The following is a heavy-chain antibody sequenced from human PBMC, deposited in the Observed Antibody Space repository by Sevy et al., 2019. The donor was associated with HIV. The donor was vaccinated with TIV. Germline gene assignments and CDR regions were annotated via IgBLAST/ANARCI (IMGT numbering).Heavy chain of an antibody. V-gene: IGHV1-58*01. Sequence: ASVTVSCKATGFTFSSSAVQWVRQARGQRLAWVGWMAVGSGNPDYAQKFQGRVTFTRDMSTTTAQMELSSLTSDDTAVYYCAAEGMSRFGGPLRVFDMWGQGTMVTVSS. D-gene: IGHD3-16*01. CDR2: MAVGSGNP. CDR1: GFTFSSSA. CDR3: AAEGMSRFGGPLRVFDM. J-gene: IGHJ3*02.